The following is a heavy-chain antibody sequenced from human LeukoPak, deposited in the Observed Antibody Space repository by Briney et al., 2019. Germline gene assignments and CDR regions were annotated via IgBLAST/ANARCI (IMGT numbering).Heavy chain of an antibody. CDR3: ARGDLDILTGYPSRGGDV. Sequence: PSETLSLTCTVSGGSISSYYWSWIRQPPGKGLEWIGYNYYSGSTNYNPSLKSRVTISVDTSKNQFSLKLSSVTAADTAVYYCARGDLDILTGYPSRGGDVWGQGTTVTVSS. J-gene: IGHJ6*02. V-gene: IGHV4-59*01. CDR1: GGSISSYY. D-gene: IGHD3-9*01. CDR2: NYYSGST.